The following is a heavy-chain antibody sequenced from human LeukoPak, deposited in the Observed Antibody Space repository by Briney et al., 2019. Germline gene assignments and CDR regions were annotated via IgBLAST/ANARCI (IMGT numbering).Heavy chain of an antibody. CDR1: GCTFSSYA. V-gene: IGHV1-69*13. Sequence: GASVKISCKASGCTFSSYAISWVRQAPGQGLEWMGGIIPIFGTANYAQKFQGRVTITADESTSTAYMELSSLRSEDTAVYYCARGRKNYDFPNWGQGTLVTVSS. CDR2: IIPIFGTA. D-gene: IGHD3-3*01. J-gene: IGHJ4*02. CDR3: ARGRKNYDFPN.